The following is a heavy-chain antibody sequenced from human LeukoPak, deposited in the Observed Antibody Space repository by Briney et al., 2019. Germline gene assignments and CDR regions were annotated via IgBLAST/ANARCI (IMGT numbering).Heavy chain of an antibody. D-gene: IGHD3-16*02. CDR2: IHHDGRI. CDR3: ARSHDHLWGNYPDY. Sequence: SETLSLTCDVSGGSIDSTNWWNWVRQPPGKGLEWIGEIHHDGRINYNPSLKSRVTLSVDKSKNQFSLRLNSVTAADTAMYYCARSHDHLWGNYPDYWAREPWSPSLQ. J-gene: IGHJ4*02. V-gene: IGHV4/OR15-8*01. CDR1: GGSIDSTNW.